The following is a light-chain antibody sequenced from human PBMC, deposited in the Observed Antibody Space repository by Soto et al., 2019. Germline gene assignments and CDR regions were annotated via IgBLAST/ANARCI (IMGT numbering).Light chain of an antibody. V-gene: IGKV3D-15*01. CDR3: QQYNNWPIT. CDR2: DVS. J-gene: IGKJ5*01. Sequence: EVVLTQSPGTLSLSPGERATLSCRASQSVSFYLAWYQQKPGQAPRLLVYDVSNRAPGVPARFSGSGSETEFTLTISSLQSEDFEIYYCQQYNNWPITFGQGTRLEIK. CDR1: QSVSFY.